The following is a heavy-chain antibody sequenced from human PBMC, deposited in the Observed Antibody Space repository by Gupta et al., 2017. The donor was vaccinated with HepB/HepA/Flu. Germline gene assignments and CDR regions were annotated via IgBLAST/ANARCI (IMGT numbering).Heavy chain of an antibody. CDR2: IYYSGSN. D-gene: IGHD2-15*01. CDR3: ARSRMSYFDY. CDR1: DGSISSTNYY. J-gene: IGHJ4*02. Sequence: QLQLQESGPGLVKPSETLSLTCTVSDGSISSTNYYWAWIRQPPGKGLQWIGSIYYSGSNYYNPSLKSRVTISVDTSKNQLSLKLNSVTAADTAIYYCARSRMSYFDYWDQGTLVTVSS. V-gene: IGHV4-39*01.